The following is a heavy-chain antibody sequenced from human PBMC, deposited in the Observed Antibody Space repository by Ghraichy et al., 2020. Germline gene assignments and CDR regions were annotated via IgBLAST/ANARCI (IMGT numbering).Heavy chain of an antibody. CDR3: AKGPRSSSWYEECFFDY. Sequence: GGSLRLSCAASGFTFSSYAMSWVRQAPGKGLEWVSAISGSGGRTYYADSVKGRFTISRDNSKNTLYLQMNSLRAEDTAVYYCAKGPRSSSWYEECFFDYWGQGTRVTVSS. V-gene: IGHV3-23*01. J-gene: IGHJ4*02. CDR1: GFTFSSYA. CDR2: ISGSGGRT. D-gene: IGHD6-13*01.